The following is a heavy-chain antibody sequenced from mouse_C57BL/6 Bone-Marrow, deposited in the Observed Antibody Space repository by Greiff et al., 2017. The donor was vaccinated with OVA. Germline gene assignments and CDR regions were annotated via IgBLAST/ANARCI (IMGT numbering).Heavy chain of an antibody. CDR3: ARSGWLLVYAMDY. CDR2: IYPGDGDT. CDR1: GYAFSSSW. V-gene: IGHV1-82*01. J-gene: IGHJ4*01. Sequence: QVQLQQSGPELVKPGASVKISCKASGYAFSSSWMNWVKQRPGKGLEWIGRIYPGDGDTNYNGKFKGKATLTADKSSSTAYMKLSSLTSEDSAVYFCARSGWLLVYAMDYWGQGTSVTVSS. D-gene: IGHD2-3*01.